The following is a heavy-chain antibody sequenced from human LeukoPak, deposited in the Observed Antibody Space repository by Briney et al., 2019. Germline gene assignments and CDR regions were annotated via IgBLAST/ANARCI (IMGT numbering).Heavy chain of an antibody. CDR3: ARDLGITGTHAFDI. D-gene: IGHD1/OR15-1a*01. CDR2: IYYSGST. J-gene: IGHJ3*02. CDR1: AGSISSYY. V-gene: IGHV4-59*01. Sequence: SETLSLTCTVSAGSISSYYWSWIRQPPGKGLEWIGYIYYSGSTNYNPSLKSRVTISVDTSKNQFSLKLSSVTAADTAVYYCARDLGITGTHAFDIWGQGTMVTVSS.